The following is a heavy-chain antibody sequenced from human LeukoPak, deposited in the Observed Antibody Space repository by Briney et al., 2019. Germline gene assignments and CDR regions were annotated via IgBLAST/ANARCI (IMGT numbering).Heavy chain of an antibody. Sequence: SETLSLTCTVSGGSISSSSYYWGWIRQPPGKGLEWIGEINHSGSTNYNPSLKSRVTISVDTSKNQFSLKLSSVTAADTAVYYCASRGRAGDYWGQGTLVTVSS. V-gene: IGHV4-39*07. D-gene: IGHD3-10*01. J-gene: IGHJ4*02. CDR1: GGSISSSSYY. CDR2: INHSGST. CDR3: ASRGRAGDY.